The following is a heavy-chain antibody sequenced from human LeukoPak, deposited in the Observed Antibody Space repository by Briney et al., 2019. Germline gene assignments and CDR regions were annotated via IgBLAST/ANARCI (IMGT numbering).Heavy chain of an antibody. CDR1: GFTFSSYG. V-gene: IGHV3-30*02. D-gene: IGHD5-18*01. J-gene: IGHJ4*02. CDR3: AKSSSRLDTSSFEY. Sequence: GGSLRLSCAASGFTFSSYGIHWVRQPPGKGLEWVTFIQYDGSNKYADSVKGRFTISRDNSKNVLYLQMDSLRAEDTALYYCAKSSSRLDTSSFEYWGQGTLVTVSS. CDR2: IQYDGSNK.